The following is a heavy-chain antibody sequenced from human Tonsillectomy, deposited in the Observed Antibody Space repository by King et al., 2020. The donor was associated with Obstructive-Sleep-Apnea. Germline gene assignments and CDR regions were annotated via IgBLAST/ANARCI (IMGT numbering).Heavy chain of an antibody. CDR2: IIHIVGIA. CDR1: GGTFSRYA. D-gene: IGHD1-20*01. J-gene: IGHJ6*02. Sequence: QVQLVQSGAEVKKPGSSVKVSCRASGGTFSRYAISWVRQAPGQGLEYMGGIIHIVGIANYAQKLQGRVTITADKSTSTAYMELTSLRSEDTAVYYCAMLTGTLVGGSGMDVWGQGTTVTVSS. V-gene: IGHV1-69*17. CDR3: AMLTGTLVGGSGMDV.